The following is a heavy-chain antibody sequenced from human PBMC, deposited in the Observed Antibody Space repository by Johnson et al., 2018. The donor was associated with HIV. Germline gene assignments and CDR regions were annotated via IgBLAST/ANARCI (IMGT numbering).Heavy chain of an antibody. J-gene: IGHJ3*02. CDR2: IWYDGSNK. D-gene: IGHD3-22*01. CDR3: AKEYYYDSSGFPDAFDI. Sequence: QMLLVESGGGVVQPGRSLRLSCAASGFTFSSYGMHWVRQAPGKGLEWVAVIWYDGSNKYYADSVKGRFTISRDNSKNTMDLQMNSLRAEDTAVYYCAKEYYYDSSGFPDAFDIWGQGTMVTVSS. CDR1: GFTFSSYG. V-gene: IGHV3-33*06.